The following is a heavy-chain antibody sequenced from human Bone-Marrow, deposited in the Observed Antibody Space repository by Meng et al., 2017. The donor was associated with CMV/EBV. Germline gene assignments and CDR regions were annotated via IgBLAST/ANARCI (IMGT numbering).Heavy chain of an antibody. D-gene: IGHD3-22*01. J-gene: IGHJ4*02. Sequence: VHLPPWGAVLVKPSETLALTCAVYGGSFSVYYWSWIRQPPGKGLEWIGEINHSGSTNYNPSLKSRVTISVDTSKNQFSLKLSSVTAADTAVYYCARGVDYYDSSGYYYWGQGTLVTVSS. CDR1: GGSFSVYY. V-gene: IGHV4-34*01. CDR3: ARGVDYYDSSGYYY. CDR2: INHSGST.